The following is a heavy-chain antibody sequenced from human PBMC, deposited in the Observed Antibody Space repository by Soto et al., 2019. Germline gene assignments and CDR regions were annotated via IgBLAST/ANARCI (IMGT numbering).Heavy chain of an antibody. CDR3: AHDSHGGNTYFDL. J-gene: IGHJ4*02. CDR1: GGSSSSGNFY. Sequence: VQLQESGPGLERPSETLSLTCTVSGGSSSSGNFYWSWIRQPPGKGLEWIGYIYFSGSTSYSPSLKSRLTISLNTSNNQFSLKLTSVTAADTAVYYCAHDSHGGNTYFDLWGQGALVTVSS. CDR2: IYFSGST. D-gene: IGHD1-26*01. V-gene: IGHV4-30-4*01.